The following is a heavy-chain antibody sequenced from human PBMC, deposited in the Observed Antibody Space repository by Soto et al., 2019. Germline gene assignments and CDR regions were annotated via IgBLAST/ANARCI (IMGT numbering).Heavy chain of an antibody. V-gene: IGHV4-61*01. Sequence: QVQLQESGPGLVKPSETLSLTCTVSGGSVSSGSYYWSWIRQPPGKGLEWFGYMYYSGSTNYNPSLKSRVTISVDTSKNQFSLKLSSVTAADTAVYYCARLIAVAGISDWFDPWGQGTLVTVSS. D-gene: IGHD6-19*01. CDR3: ARLIAVAGISDWFDP. CDR1: GGSVSSGSYY. CDR2: MYYSGST. J-gene: IGHJ5*02.